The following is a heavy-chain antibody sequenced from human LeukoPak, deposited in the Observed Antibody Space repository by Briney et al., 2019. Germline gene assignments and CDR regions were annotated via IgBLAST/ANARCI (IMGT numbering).Heavy chain of an antibody. J-gene: IGHJ6*02. CDR3: ARHSYGSGSYYKPYYYYGMDV. D-gene: IGHD3-10*01. CDR1: GYSFTSYW. V-gene: IGHV5-51*01. CDR2: IYPGDSDT. Sequence: GESLKISCKGSGYSFTSYWIGWVRQMPGKGLEWMGIIYPGDSDTRYSPSFQGQVTISADKPISTAYLQWSSLKASDAAMYYCARHSYGSGSYYKPYYYYGMDVWGQGTTVTVSS.